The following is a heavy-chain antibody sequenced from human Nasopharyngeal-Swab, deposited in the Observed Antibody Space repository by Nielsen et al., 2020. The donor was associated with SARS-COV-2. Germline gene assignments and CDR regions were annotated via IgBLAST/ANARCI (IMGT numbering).Heavy chain of an antibody. CDR2: ISYDGSNK. V-gene: IGHV3-30-3*01. Sequence: GESLKISCAASGFTFSSYAMHWVRQAPGKGLEWVAVISYDGSNKYYADSVKGRFTISRDNSKNTLYLQMNSLRAEDTAVYYCARDGYDFWSGFYGMDVWDQGTTVTVSS. CDR1: GFTFSSYA. CDR3: ARDGYDFWSGFYGMDV. J-gene: IGHJ6*02. D-gene: IGHD3-3*01.